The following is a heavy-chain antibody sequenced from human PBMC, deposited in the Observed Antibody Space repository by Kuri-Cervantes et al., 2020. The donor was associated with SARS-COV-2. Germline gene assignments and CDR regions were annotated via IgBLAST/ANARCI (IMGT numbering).Heavy chain of an antibody. CDR1: GYSFTSYW. CDR3: ARHYDSSGYSPPDFDY. Sequence: KVSCKGSGYSFTSYWIGWVRQMPGKGLEWMGIIYPGDSDTRYSPSLQGQVTISADKSISTAYLQWSSLKASDTAMYYCARHYDSSGYSPPDFDYWGQGTLVTVSS. CDR2: IYPGDSDT. D-gene: IGHD3-22*01. V-gene: IGHV5-51*01. J-gene: IGHJ4*02.